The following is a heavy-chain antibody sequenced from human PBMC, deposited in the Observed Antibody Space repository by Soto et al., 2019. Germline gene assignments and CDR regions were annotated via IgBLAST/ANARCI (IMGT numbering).Heavy chain of an antibody. V-gene: IGHV3-15*01. CDR2: IKSKTDGGTT. CDR1: GFTFSNAW. D-gene: IGHD6-19*01. Sequence: PGGSLRLSCAASGFTFSNAWMSWVRQAPGKGLEWVGRIKSKTDGGTTDYAAPVKGRFTISRDDSKNTLYLQMNSLKTEDTAVYYCTTDEREHSIAVAGTPIDYFVAPIDYWGQGTLVTVSS. CDR3: TTDEREHSIAVAGTPIDYFVAPIDY. J-gene: IGHJ4*02.